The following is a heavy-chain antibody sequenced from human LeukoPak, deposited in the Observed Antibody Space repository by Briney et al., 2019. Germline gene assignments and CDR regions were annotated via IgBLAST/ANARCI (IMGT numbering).Heavy chain of an antibody. CDR3: ARDRPSRGYSSSWYGSYFDY. V-gene: IGHV4-34*01. CDR2: INHSGST. J-gene: IGHJ4*02. Sequence: PSETLSLTCAVYGGSFSGYYWSWIRQPPGKGLEWIGEINHSGSTNYNPSLKSRVTISVDTSKNQFSLKLSSVTAADTAVYYCARDRPSRGYSSSWYGSYFDYWGQGTLVTVSS. D-gene: IGHD6-13*01. CDR1: GGSFSGYY.